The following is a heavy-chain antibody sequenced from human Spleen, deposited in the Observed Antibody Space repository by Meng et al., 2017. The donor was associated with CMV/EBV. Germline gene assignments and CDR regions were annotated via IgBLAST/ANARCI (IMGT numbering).Heavy chain of an antibody. D-gene: IGHD7-27*01. CDR3: ARDPGDRWFDP. CDR2: IIPILGIA. V-gene: IGHV1-69*04. J-gene: IGHJ5*02. Sequence: SCKASGGTCSRYTISWVRQAPGQGLEWMGRIIPILGIANYAQKFQGRVTITADKSTSTAYMELSSLRSEDTAVYYCARDPGDRWFDPWGQGTLVTVSS. CDR1: GGTCSRYT.